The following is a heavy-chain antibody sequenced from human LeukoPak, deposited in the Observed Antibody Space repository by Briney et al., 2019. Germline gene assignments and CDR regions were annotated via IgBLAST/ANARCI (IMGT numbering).Heavy chain of an antibody. V-gene: IGHV3-48*04. CDR1: GFTFSNYW. CDR2: ISRSGKST. J-gene: IGHJ4*02. D-gene: IGHD3-22*01. Sequence: PGGSLRLSCATSGFTFSNYWMSWVRQAPGKGLEWVSYISRSGKSTYYGDSVKGRFTISRDNAKNSLFLQMNSLRAEDTAIYYCARDASFYDNSDSSGYWGQGTLVTVSS. CDR3: ARDASFYDNSDSSGY.